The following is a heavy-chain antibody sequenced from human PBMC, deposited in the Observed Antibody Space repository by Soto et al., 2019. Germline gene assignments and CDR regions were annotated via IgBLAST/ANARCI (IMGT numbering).Heavy chain of an antibody. J-gene: IGHJ3*02. V-gene: IGHV3-11*01. D-gene: IGHD1-26*01. Sequence: PGGSLRLSCAASGFTFSDYYMSWIRQAPGKGLEWVSYISSSGSTIYYADSVKGRFTISRDNAKNSLYLQMNSLRAEDTAVYYCARDRKVGATPYDAFDIWGQGTMVTVSS. CDR1: GFTFSDYY. CDR3: ARDRKVGATPYDAFDI. CDR2: ISSSGSTI.